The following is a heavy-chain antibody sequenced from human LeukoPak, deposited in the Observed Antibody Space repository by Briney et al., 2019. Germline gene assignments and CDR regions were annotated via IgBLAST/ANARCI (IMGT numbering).Heavy chain of an antibody. J-gene: IGHJ2*01. CDR2: INHSGSI. V-gene: IGHV4-34*01. Sequence: SETLSLTCAVYGGSFSGYYWSWIRQPPGKGLEWIGEINHSGSINYNPSLKSRVTISVDTSKNQFSLKLNSVTAADTAVYYCARGRLRVAVAGTRYFDLWGRGTLVTVSS. CDR3: ARGRLRVAVAGTRYFDL. CDR1: GGSFSGYY. D-gene: IGHD6-19*01.